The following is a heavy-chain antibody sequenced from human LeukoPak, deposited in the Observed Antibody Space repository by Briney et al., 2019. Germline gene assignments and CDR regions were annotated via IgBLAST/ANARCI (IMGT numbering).Heavy chain of an antibody. CDR3: ARERGRIVVVPAALDY. CDR2: ISSSSSYI. CDR1: GFTFSSYS. Sequence: PGGSLRLSCAASGFTFSSYSMNWVRQAPGKGLEWVSSISSSSSYIYYADSVKGRFTISRDNAKNSLYLQMNSLRAEDTAVYYCARERGRIVVVPAALDYWGQGTTVTVSS. D-gene: IGHD2-2*01. V-gene: IGHV3-21*01. J-gene: IGHJ4*03.